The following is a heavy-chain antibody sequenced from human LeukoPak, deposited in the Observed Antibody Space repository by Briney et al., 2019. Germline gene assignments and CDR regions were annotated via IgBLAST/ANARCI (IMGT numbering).Heavy chain of an antibody. CDR1: GYTFTSYG. J-gene: IGHJ4*02. Sequence: GASVKVSCKASGYTFTSYGISWVRQAPGQGLEWMGWISAYNGNTNYAQKLQGRVTMTTDTSTSTAYMELRSLRSDDTAVYYCARAQGRIVEVSFDYWGQGTLVTVSS. V-gene: IGHV1-18*01. D-gene: IGHD3-22*01. CDR2: ISAYNGNT. CDR3: ARAQGRIVEVSFDY.